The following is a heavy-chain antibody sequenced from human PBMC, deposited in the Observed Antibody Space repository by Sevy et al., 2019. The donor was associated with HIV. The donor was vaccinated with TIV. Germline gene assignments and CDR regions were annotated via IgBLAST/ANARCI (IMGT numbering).Heavy chain of an antibody. J-gene: IGHJ5*02. CDR1: GYSISSGYY. CDR3: ARDDYGGPNWFDP. D-gene: IGHD4-17*01. Sequence: SETLSLTCAVSGYSISSGYYWGWIRQPPGKGLEWIGSTYHSGSTYYNPSLKSRVTISVDTSKNQFSLKLSSVTAADTAVYYCARDDYGGPNWFDPWGQGTLVTVSS. CDR2: TYHSGST. V-gene: IGHV4-38-2*02.